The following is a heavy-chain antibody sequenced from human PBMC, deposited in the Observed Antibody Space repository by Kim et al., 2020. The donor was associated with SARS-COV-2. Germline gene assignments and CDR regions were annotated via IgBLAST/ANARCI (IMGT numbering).Heavy chain of an antibody. J-gene: IGHJ2*01. CDR3: ARGFNTDGAGHFDL. CDR2: ISSSGSTI. V-gene: IGHV3-48*03. Sequence: GGSLRLSCAASGFTFSSYEMNWVRQAPGKGLEWVSYISSSGSTIYYADSVKGRFTISRDNAKNSLYLQMNSLRAEDTAVYYCARGFNTDGAGHFDLWGRGTLVTVSS. CDR1: GFTFSSYE. D-gene: IGHD3-16*01.